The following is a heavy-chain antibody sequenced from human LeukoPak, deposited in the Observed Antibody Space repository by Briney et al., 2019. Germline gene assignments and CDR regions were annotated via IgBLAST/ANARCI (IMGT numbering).Heavy chain of an antibody. J-gene: IGHJ6*03. CDR3: ARSLYYYYYMDV. CDR1: GGSFSGYY. V-gene: IGHV4-38-2*01. CDR2: IYHSGST. Sequence: SETLSLTCAVYGGSFSGYYWGWIRQPPGKGLEWIGSIYHSGSTYYNPSLKSRVTKSVDTSKNQFSLKLSSVTAADTAVYYCARSLYYYYYMDVWGKGTTVTVSS.